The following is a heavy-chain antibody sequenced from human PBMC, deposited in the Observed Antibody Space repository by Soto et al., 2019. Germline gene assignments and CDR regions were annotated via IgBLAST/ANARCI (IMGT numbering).Heavy chain of an antibody. Sequence: QVQLQQWGAGLLKPSETLSLTCAVFGGSVNSGNYYWSWIRQPPGKGLEWIGEMSHSGGTHFNPSLKSPVTISVDTAENQFSLKMSSVTAADTALYYCARVERGTATTVVDAFDIWGPGTMVTVSS. CDR2: MSHSGGT. D-gene: IGHD1-1*01. V-gene: IGHV4-34*01. J-gene: IGHJ3*02. CDR1: GGSVNSGNYY. CDR3: ARVERGTATTVVDAFDI.